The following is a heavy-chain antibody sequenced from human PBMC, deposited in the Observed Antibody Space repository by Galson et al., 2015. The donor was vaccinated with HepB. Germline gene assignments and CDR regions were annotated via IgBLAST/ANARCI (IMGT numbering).Heavy chain of an antibody. CDR1: GFTFSDYY. J-gene: IGHJ4*02. CDR3: ARDNDWTNPYYFDY. D-gene: IGHD3-9*01. CDR2: ISSSGSTI. V-gene: IGHV3-11*01. Sequence: SLRLSCAASGFTFSDYYMSWIRQAPGKGLEWVSYISSSGSTIYYADSVKGRFTISRDNAKNSLYLQMNSLRAEDTAVYYCARDNDWTNPYYFDYWGQGTLVTVSS.